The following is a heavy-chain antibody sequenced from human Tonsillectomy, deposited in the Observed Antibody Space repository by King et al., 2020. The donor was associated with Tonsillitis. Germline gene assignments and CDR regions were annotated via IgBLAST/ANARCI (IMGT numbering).Heavy chain of an antibody. Sequence: VQLVESGGGLVQPGGSLRLSCAASGFTFSSYAMSWVRQAPGKGLEWVSGISSSGSSTYYADSGKGRFTISRDNSKNTLFLQMNSLRVEDTAVYYCAKDLIVGPSPVDYWGQGTLVTVSS. CDR1: GFTFSSYA. V-gene: IGHV3-23*04. J-gene: IGHJ4*02. D-gene: IGHD1-26*01. CDR3: AKDLIVGPSPVDY. CDR2: ISSSGSST.